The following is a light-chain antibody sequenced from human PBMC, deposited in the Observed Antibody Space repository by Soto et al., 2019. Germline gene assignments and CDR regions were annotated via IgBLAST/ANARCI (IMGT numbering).Light chain of an antibody. V-gene: IGKV3D-15*01. J-gene: IGKJ2*01. Sequence: EIVMTQSPATLSVSPGGRATLSCRASKSVSSNLAWFQQKPGQAPRLLIYGASTRATGIPAKFSGSGSGTEFTLTISSLQSEDFAIYYWQHYKSCTYNLAQGTKLEIK. CDR1: KSVSSN. CDR3: QHYKSCTYN. CDR2: GAS.